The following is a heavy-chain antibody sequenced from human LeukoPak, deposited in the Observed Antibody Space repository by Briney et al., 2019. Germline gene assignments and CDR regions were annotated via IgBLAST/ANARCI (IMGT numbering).Heavy chain of an antibody. J-gene: IGHJ4*02. V-gene: IGHV4-39*01. CDR2: IYYSGST. Sequence: TSETLSLTCTASGGSISSSSYYWGWIRQPPGKGLEWIGSIYYSGSTYYNPSLKSRATISVDTSKNQFSLKLSSVTAADTAVYYCARRKYYYDSSGPFDYWGQGTLVTVSS. CDR3: ARRKYYYDSSGPFDY. CDR1: GGSISSSSYY. D-gene: IGHD3-22*01.